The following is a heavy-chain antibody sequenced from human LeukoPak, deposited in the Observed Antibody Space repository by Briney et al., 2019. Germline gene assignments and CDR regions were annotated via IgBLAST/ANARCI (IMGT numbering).Heavy chain of an antibody. CDR2: LRYDGSNQ. V-gene: IGHV3-30*02. J-gene: IGHJ6*03. Sequence: GGSLRLSCAASGFSFNKNGMHWVRQAPGKGLEWVAFLRYDGSNQEYADSVKGRFTISRDNSKNTLYLQMNSLRVEDTAVYYCARAPTVTTSYYYYMDVWGKGTTVTVSS. D-gene: IGHD4-17*01. CDR3: ARAPTVTTSYYYYMDV. CDR1: GFSFNKNG.